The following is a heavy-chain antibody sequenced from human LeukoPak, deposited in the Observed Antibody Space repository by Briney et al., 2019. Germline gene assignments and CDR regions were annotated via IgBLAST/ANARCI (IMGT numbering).Heavy chain of an antibody. J-gene: IGHJ3*02. CDR2: IYYSGST. D-gene: IGHD1-26*01. Sequence: SQTLSLTCTVSGGSISSCDYYWSWIRQPPGKGLEWIGYIYYSGSTYYNPSLKSRVTISVDTSKNQFSLKLSSVTAADTAVYYCARDRKGERGSYSAFDIWGQGTMVTVSS. V-gene: IGHV4-30-4*01. CDR1: GGSISSCDYY. CDR3: ARDRKGERGSYSAFDI.